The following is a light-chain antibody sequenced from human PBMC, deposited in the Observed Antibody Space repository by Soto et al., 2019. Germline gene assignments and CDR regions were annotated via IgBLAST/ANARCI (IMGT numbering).Light chain of an antibody. Sequence: QSALTQPPTASESPGQSVTISCTGTSSDVGAYNYVSWYQQHPGKAPKLMIYEVSKRPSGVPDRFSGSKSGNTASLTVSGLQAEDEADYYCNSYAGSNNLVVFGGGTKLTVL. J-gene: IGLJ2*01. CDR2: EVS. CDR3: NSYAGSNNLVV. CDR1: SSDVGAYNY. V-gene: IGLV2-8*01.